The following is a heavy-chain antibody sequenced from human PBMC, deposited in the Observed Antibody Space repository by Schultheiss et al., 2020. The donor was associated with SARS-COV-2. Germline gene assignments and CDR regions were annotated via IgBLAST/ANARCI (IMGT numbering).Heavy chain of an antibody. V-gene: IGHV3-33*01. CDR2: IWYDGSNK. D-gene: IGHD3-16*01. CDR3: ARMGGWFDP. J-gene: IGHJ5*02. CDR1: GFTFSSYG. Sequence: GESLKISCAASGFTFSSYGMHWVRQAPGKGLEWVAVIWYDGSNKYYADSVKGRFTISRDNSKNTLYLQMNSLRAEDTAVYYCARMGGWFDPWGQGTLVTVSS.